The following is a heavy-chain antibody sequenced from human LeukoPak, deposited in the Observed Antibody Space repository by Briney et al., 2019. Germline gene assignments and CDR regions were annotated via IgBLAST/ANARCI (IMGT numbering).Heavy chain of an antibody. CDR1: GFTFSSYG. CDR3: ARGTSDSRVTPTRY. J-gene: IGHJ4*02. CDR2: IRYEGSNK. Sequence: PGGSLRLSCAASGFTFSSYGMHWVRQAPGKGLEWVAFIRYEGSNKYYADSVKGRFTISRDNAKNSLYLQMNSLRAEDTAVYYCARGTSDSRVTPTRYWGQGTLVTVSS. D-gene: IGHD3-22*01. V-gene: IGHV3-30*02.